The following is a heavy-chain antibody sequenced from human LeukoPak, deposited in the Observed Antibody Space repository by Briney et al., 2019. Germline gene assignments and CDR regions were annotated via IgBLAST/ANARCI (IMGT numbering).Heavy chain of an antibody. CDR1: GGSISSYY. CDR3: ARAVSWSGYRGYYFDY. Sequence: PSETLSLTCTVSGGSISSYYWSWIRQPPGKGLEWIGYIYYSGSTNYNPSLKSRVTISVDTSKNQFSLKLSSVTAADTAVYYCARAVSWSGYRGYYFDYWGQGTLVTVSS. V-gene: IGHV4-59*01. CDR2: IYYSGST. D-gene: IGHD3-3*01. J-gene: IGHJ4*02.